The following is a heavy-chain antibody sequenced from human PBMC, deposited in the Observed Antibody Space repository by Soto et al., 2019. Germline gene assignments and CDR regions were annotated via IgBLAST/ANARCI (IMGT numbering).Heavy chain of an antibody. CDR2: ISSSGSTI. D-gene: IGHD1-26*01. Sequence: QVQLVESGGGLVKPGGSLRLSCAASGFTFSDYYMSWIRQAPGKGLEWVSYISSSGSTIYYADSVKGRFTISRDNAKNLLYLEKNRQYGADTAVYYCASELQMGASTGYFDYWGQGILVTVSS. J-gene: IGHJ4*02. CDR1: GFTFSDYY. CDR3: ASELQMGASTGYFDY. V-gene: IGHV3-11*01.